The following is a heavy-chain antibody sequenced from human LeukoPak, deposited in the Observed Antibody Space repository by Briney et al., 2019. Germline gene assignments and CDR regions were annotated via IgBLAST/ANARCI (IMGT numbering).Heavy chain of an antibody. CDR1: GGIFSRYA. CDR3: ARAPTGTTPFDY. D-gene: IGHD1-1*01. V-gene: IGHV1-69*13. J-gene: IGHJ4*02. Sequence: SVKVSCKASGGIFSRYAISWVRQAPGQGLEWMGGIIPIFGTANYAQKFQGRVTITADESTSTAYMELSSLRSEDTAVYYCARAPTGTTPFDYWGQGTLVTVSS. CDR2: IIPIFGTA.